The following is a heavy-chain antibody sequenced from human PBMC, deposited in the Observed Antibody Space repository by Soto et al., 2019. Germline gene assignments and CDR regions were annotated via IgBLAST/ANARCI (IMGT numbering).Heavy chain of an antibody. CDR3: AKVGDFWSGSLDY. V-gene: IGHV3-7*03. Sequence: GGSLRLSCAASRFTFSSYWMAWVRQAPGKGLEWVANIKQDGSEKLYVDSVKGRFTISRDNAQKSLYLQMNSLRAEDTAVYYCAKVGDFWSGSLDYWGQGTLVTVSS. J-gene: IGHJ4*02. CDR2: IKQDGSEK. CDR1: RFTFSSYW. D-gene: IGHD3-3*01.